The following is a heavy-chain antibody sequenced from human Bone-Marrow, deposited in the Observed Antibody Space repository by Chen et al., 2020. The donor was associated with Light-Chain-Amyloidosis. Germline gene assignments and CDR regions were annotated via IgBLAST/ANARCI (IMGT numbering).Heavy chain of an antibody. CDR2: VYYTGSA. D-gene: IGHD3-3*01. CDR1: GGPISHNIYY. J-gene: IGHJ5*02. V-gene: IGHV4-39*07. Sequence: QLPLQESGPGMVKPSETLSLTCTVSGGPISHNIYYWAWIRQPPGQGLEWIGSVYYTGSAYYSPSLKSRVTMSVDTSRNQFSLSLSSVTAADTAIYFCARDTHYDFQNGPLSWFDPWGRGALVTVSS. CDR3: ARDTHYDFQNGPLSWFDP.